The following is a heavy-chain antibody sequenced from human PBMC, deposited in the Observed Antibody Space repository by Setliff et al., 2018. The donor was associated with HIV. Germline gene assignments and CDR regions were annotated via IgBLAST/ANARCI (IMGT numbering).Heavy chain of an antibody. CDR2: FYHSTT. CDR3: ASLNYYDSSGYYPH. V-gene: IGHV4-38-2*01. CDR1: GYSISSGYY. Sequence: SETLSLTCVVSGYSISSGYYWGWIRQPPGTGLEWIGSFYHSTTYYNPSLKSRVTISVDTSKNQFSLKLSSVTAADTAVYYCASLNYYDSSGYYPHWGQGTLVTVSS. J-gene: IGHJ4*02. D-gene: IGHD3-22*01.